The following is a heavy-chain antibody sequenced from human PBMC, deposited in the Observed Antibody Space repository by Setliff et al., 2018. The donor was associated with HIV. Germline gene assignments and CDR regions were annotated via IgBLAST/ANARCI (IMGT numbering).Heavy chain of an antibody. CDR3: ARYSPRGYTLTGPY. J-gene: IGHJ4*02. Sequence: SETLSLTCAVYGGSFSDYYWTWIRQSPGKGLEWIGEINHRGSTNYNPSLKSRVTVSLDTSKNQFSLKLTSVTAADTAVYYCARYSPRGYTLTGPYWGQGTLVTVSS. V-gene: IGHV4-34*01. D-gene: IGHD6-25*01. CDR2: INHRGST. CDR1: GGSFSDYY.